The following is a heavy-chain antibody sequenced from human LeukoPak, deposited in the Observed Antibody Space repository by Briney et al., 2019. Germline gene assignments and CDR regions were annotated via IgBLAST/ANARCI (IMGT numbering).Heavy chain of an antibody. J-gene: IGHJ4*02. CDR2: ISSSGSTI. V-gene: IGHV3-48*03. CDR3: ARDHLGSVATTQFDY. CDR1: GFTFSSYE. D-gene: IGHD5-12*01. Sequence: GGSLRLSCAASGFTFSSYEMNWVRQAPGKGLEWVSYISSSGSTIYYADSVKGRFTISRDNSKNTLYLQMNSLRAEDTAVYYCARDHLGSVATTQFDYWGQGTLVTVSS.